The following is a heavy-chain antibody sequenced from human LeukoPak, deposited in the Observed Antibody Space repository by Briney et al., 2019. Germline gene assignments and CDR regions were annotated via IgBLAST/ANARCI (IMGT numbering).Heavy chain of an antibody. V-gene: IGHV1-8*01. CDR3: ARESRYNLYYYYYMGV. J-gene: IGHJ6*03. D-gene: IGHD1-1*01. CDR2: MNPNSGNT. Sequence: ASVKVSCKASGYTFTSYDINWVRQATGQGLEWMGWMNPNSGNTGYAQKFQGRVTMTRNTSISTAYMELSSLRSEDTAVYYCARESRYNLYYYYYMGVWGKGTTVTISS. CDR1: GYTFTSYD.